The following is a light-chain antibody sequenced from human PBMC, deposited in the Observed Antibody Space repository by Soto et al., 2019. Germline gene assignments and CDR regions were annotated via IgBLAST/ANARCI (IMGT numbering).Light chain of an antibody. CDR3: QQSYNTPRA. J-gene: IGKJ1*01. CDR1: QTISNY. Sequence: DIQMTQSPSSLSASVGDRVSITCRASQTISNYLIWYQQKPGKAPNLLIYAASTLQSGVPSRFRGSGSGTNFTLTIRSVQSEDFATYYCQQSYNTPRAFGQGTKVEIK. CDR2: AAS. V-gene: IGKV1-39*01.